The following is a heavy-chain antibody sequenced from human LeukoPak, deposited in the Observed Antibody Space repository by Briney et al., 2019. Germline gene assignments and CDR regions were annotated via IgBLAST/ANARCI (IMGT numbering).Heavy chain of an antibody. CDR2: INPSGGST. CDR1: GYTFTSYY. V-gene: IGHV1-46*01. J-gene: IGHJ4*02. D-gene: IGHD3-22*01. CDR3: ARDRSKYYYDSSGYDY. Sequence: GASVKVSCKASGYTFTSYYMHWVRQAPGQGLEWMGIINPSGGSTSYAQKFQGRVTMTRDTSTSTVYMELSSLRSDDTAVYYCARDRSKYYYDSSGYDYWGQGTLVTVSS.